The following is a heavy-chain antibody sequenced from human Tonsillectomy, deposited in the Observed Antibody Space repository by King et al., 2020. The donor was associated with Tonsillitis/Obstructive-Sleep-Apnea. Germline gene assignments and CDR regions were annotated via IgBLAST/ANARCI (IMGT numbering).Heavy chain of an antibody. J-gene: IGHJ4*02. CDR1: GFTFRRSW. CDR2: IKEGGSEK. CDR3: AKTYSGWYGWD. V-gene: IGHV3-7*01. Sequence: VQLVESGGGLVQPGGSLRLSCAASGFTFRRSWMSWVRQVPGKGLEWVANIKEGGSEKYYVDSVKGRFIISRDDAKNTVFLQMNSLRAEDTAVYYCAKTYSGWYGWDWGQGTLVTVSP. D-gene: IGHD6-19*01.